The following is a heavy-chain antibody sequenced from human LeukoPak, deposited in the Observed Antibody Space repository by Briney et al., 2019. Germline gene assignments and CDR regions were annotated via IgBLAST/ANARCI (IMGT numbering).Heavy chain of an antibody. J-gene: IGHJ4*02. V-gene: IGHV3-23*01. Sequence: AGGSLRLSCAASGFTFNTYAMNWVRQAPGKGLEWVSGITTNGDSTYYADSVKGRFTLSRDNSKSTLYLQMNSLRAEDTAIYYCAKVANNFWSGLDYWGQGALVIVSS. CDR2: ITTNGDST. CDR1: GFTFNTYA. CDR3: AKVANNFWSGLDY. D-gene: IGHD3-3*01.